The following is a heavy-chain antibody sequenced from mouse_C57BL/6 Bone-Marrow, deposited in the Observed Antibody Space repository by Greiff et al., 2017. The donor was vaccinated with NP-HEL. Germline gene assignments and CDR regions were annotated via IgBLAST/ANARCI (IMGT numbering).Heavy chain of an antibody. Sequence: EVMLVESGPELVKPGASVKISCKASGYSFTGYYMNWVKQSPEKSLEWIGEINPSTGGTTYNQKFKAKATLTVDKSSSTAYMQLKSLTSEDSAVYYCARSAGGVWGQGTLVTVSA. CDR2: INPSTGGT. V-gene: IGHV1-42*01. J-gene: IGHJ3*01. CDR3: ARSAGGV. D-gene: IGHD1-2*01. CDR1: GYSFTGYY.